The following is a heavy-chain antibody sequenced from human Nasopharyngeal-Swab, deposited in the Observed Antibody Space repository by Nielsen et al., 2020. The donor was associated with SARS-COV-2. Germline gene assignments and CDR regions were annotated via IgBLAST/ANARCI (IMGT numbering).Heavy chain of an antibody. Sequence: ASVTVSCKASGYTFTDYYMHWVRQAPGEGLEYMGRINPHSGDTNFAQKFQGRVTVTRATSINTAYMELSSLRFDDTAVYYCARDDGDVPGMTGSGPPGGYWGQGTLVTVSS. CDR2: INPHSGDT. CDR3: ARDDGDVPGMTGSGPPGGY. D-gene: IGHD1-14*01. J-gene: IGHJ4*02. V-gene: IGHV1-2*06. CDR1: GYTFTDYY.